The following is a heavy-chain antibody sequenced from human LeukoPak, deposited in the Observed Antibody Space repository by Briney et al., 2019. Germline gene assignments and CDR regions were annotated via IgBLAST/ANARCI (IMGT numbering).Heavy chain of an antibody. Sequence: GGTLRLSCAASGFTFRSYDMSWVRQGPGKGLEWVSVMSGSGGSTYYADYAGSVKGRFTISRDNSKNTLYLQMNSLRAEDTAIYYRAKNGDRGAYCTGGTCYPYFYYYMDVWGKGTTVTI. J-gene: IGHJ6*03. D-gene: IGHD2-15*01. V-gene: IGHV3-23*01. CDR1: GFTFRSYD. CDR3: AKNGDRGAYCTGGTCYPYFYYYMDV. CDR2: MSGSGGST.